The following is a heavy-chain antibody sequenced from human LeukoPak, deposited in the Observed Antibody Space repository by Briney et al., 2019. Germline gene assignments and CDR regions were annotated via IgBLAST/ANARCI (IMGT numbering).Heavy chain of an antibody. Sequence: GGSLRLSCAASGFTFKSAWMTWVRQAPGKGLEWVAVVWFDGSKEYYADSVKGRFTISRDNSKNTMYLQMNSLRAEDTAVYYCARFGYSKASGVDYWGQGTLVTVSS. V-gene: IGHV3-33*08. CDR1: GFTFKSAW. J-gene: IGHJ4*02. CDR3: ARFGYSKASGVDY. D-gene: IGHD4-11*01. CDR2: VWFDGSKE.